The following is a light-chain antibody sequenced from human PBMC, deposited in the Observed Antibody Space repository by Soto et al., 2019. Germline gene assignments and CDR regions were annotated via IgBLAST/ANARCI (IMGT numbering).Light chain of an antibody. Sequence: QSVLTQSSSASASLGSSVKLTCTLSSGHSTYIIAWHQHQPGKAPRFLMNLEGSGSYNKRSGIPDRFSASSSGADRYLTISNLQSEDEADYYCETWDSNTRIFGGGTQLTVL. CDR3: ETWDSNTRI. J-gene: IGLJ2*01. V-gene: IGLV4-60*03. CDR1: SGHSTYI. CDR2: LEGSGSY.